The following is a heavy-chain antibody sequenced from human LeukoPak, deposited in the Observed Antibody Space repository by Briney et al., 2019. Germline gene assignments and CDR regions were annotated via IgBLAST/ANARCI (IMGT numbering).Heavy chain of an antibody. CDR3: AASGMDV. J-gene: IGHJ6*02. V-gene: IGHV3-33*01. CDR1: GFTFSSYG. CDR2: IWYDGSNN. Sequence: PGGSLRLSCAASGFTFSSYGMHWVRQAPGKGLEWVAVIWYDGSNNYYADSVKGRFTISRDNSKNTLYLQMNSLRAEDTAVYYCAASGMDVWGQGTTVTVSS.